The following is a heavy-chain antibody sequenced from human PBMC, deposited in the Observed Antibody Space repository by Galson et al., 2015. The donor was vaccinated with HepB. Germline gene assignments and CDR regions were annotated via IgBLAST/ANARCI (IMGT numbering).Heavy chain of an antibody. V-gene: IGHV4-59*08. CDR2: IYYSGST. J-gene: IGHJ6*02. Sequence: ETLSLTCTVSGGSISSYYWSWIRQPPGKGLEWIGYIYYSGSTNYNPSLKSRVTISVDTSKNQFSLKLSSVTAADTAVYYCARSFGVVITNHYYYYGMDVWGQGTTVTVSS. CDR1: GGSISSYY. D-gene: IGHD3-3*01. CDR3: ARSFGVVITNHYYYYGMDV.